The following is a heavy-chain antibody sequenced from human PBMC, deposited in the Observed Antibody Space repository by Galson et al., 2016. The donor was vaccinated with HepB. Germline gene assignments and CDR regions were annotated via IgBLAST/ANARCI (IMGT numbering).Heavy chain of an antibody. CDR1: GFTFSSYE. V-gene: IGHV3-48*03. J-gene: IGHJ6*02. CDR3: AREDSYGYYYFYGVDV. D-gene: IGHD5-18*01. CDR2: ISSSGSTI. Sequence: SLRLSCAASGFTFSSYEMNWVRQAPGKGLEWVYYISSSGSTIYYAESVKGRFTISRDNAKNSLYLQMNSLRAEDTAVYYCAREDSYGYYYFYGVDVWGQGTTVTVSS.